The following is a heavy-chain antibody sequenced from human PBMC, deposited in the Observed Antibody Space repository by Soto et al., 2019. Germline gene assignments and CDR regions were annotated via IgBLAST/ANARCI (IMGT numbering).Heavy chain of an antibody. CDR1: GFSLSNARMG. CDR3: ARHHVRDYYYGMDV. Sequence: SGPTLVNPTETLTLTCTVSGFSLSNARMGVSWIRQPPGKALEWLAHIFWNDEKSYSTSLKSRLTISKDTSKSQVVLTMTNMDPVDTATYYCARHHVRDYYYGMDVWGQGTTVTVSS. J-gene: IGHJ6*02. CDR2: IFWNDEK. V-gene: IGHV2-26*01.